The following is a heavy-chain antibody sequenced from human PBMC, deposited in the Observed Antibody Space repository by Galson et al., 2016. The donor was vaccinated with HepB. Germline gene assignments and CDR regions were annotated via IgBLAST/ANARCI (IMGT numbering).Heavy chain of an antibody. J-gene: IGHJ5*02. D-gene: IGHD3-3*01. CDR1: GFTFDDYA. Sequence: SLRLSCAASGFTFDDYAMHWVRQAPGKGLEWVSGISWNSDDIGYADSVKGRFTISRDNAKKSLYLQMNNLRPEDTAFYYCAKDPKESFGVVYDWFDPWGQGTLVTCSA. CDR2: ISWNSDDI. V-gene: IGHV3-9*01. CDR3: AKDPKESFGVVYDWFDP.